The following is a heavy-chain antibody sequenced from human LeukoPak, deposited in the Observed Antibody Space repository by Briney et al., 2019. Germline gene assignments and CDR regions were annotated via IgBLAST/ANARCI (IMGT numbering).Heavy chain of an antibody. Sequence: GGSLRLSCAASGFTFSSYWMSWVRQAPGKGLEWVANIKQDGSEKYYVDSVKGRFTISRDNAKNSLYLQMNSLRAEDTAVYYCASTMRTRYSSSLDYWGQGTLVTVSS. CDR3: ASTMRTRYSSSLDY. D-gene: IGHD6-13*01. CDR1: GFTFSSYW. J-gene: IGHJ4*02. V-gene: IGHV3-7*01. CDR2: IKQDGSEK.